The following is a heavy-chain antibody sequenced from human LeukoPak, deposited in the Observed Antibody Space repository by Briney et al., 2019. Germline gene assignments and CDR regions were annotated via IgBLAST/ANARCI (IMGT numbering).Heavy chain of an antibody. CDR3: AKDRPSLYDILTGHEY. V-gene: IGHV3-23*01. Sequence: GGSLRLSCAASGFTFSSYAMSWVRQAPGKGLEWVSAISGSGGSTYYTDSVKGRFTISRDNSKNTLYLQMNSLRAEDTAVYYCAKDRPSLYDILTGHEYWGQGTLVTVSS. D-gene: IGHD3-9*01. CDR1: GFTFSSYA. J-gene: IGHJ4*02. CDR2: ISGSGGST.